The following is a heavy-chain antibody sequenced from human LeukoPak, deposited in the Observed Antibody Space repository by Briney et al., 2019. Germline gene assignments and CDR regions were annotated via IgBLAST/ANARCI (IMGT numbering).Heavy chain of an antibody. CDR2: VNREGRA. D-gene: IGHD5-24*01. CDR1: RFTDSSNY. Sequence: PGGSLRLACAPCRFTDSSNYMDWVRQAPGKALEWISVVNREGRADYADSVRGRFTISRDNSKNTVYLQLNSLRAEDTAVYYCAKDARCREWGQGTLVTVSS. J-gene: IGHJ4*02. V-gene: IGHV3-66*01. CDR3: AKDARCRE.